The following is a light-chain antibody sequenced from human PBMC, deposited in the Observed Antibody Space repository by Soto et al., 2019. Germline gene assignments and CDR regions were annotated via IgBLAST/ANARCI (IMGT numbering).Light chain of an antibody. Sequence: DIVMTQSPLSLPVTPGEAASISCRSSQSLLHSNGYNYLDWYLQKPGQSPQLLIYLGSNRASGVPDRFSGSGSGTDFTLKITRVEPEDVGVYYCMQALQTPRFTFGPGTKVDIK. CDR3: MQALQTPRFT. CDR2: LGS. V-gene: IGKV2-28*01. CDR1: QSLLHSNGYNY. J-gene: IGKJ3*01.